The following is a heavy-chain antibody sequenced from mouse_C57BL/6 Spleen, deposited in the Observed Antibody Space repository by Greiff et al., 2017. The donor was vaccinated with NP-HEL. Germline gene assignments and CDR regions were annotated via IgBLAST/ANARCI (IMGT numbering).Heavy chain of an antibody. CDR2: IYPSDSET. CDR1: GYTFTSYW. V-gene: IGHV1-61*01. Sequence: QVQLQQPGAELVRPGSSVKLSCKASGYTFTSYWMDWVKQRPGQGLEWIGNIYPSDSETHYNQKFKDKATLTVDKSSSTAYMQLSSLTSEDSAVYYCSREGTTVPVTYFDVWGTGTTVTVSS. CDR3: SREGTTVPVTYFDV. D-gene: IGHD1-1*01. J-gene: IGHJ1*03.